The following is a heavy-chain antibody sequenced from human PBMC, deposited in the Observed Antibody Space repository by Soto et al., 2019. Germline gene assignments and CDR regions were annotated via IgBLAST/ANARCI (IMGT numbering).Heavy chain of an antibody. CDR1: GYTFTNYG. CDR3: ARHGRDYNAYTWVYYAYGING. D-gene: IGHD1-26*01. V-gene: IGHV1-18*01. J-gene: IGHJ6*02. CDR2: INGDNGDT. Sequence: VQLVQSGAEVKQPGASVKVSCKASGYTFTNYGVTWVRQAPGQGLEWMGCINGDNGDTHYAQNVQGKATMTTDKSTRTTYIELSSRKSAATVVYYCARHGRDYNAYTWVYYAYGINGCGQPTTITASS.